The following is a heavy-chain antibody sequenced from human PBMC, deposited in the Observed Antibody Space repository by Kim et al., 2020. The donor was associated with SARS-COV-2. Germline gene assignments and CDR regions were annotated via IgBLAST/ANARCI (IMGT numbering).Heavy chain of an antibody. D-gene: IGHD3-10*01. CDR1: GFTFSSYS. Sequence: GGSLRLSCAASGFTFSSYSMNWVRQAPGKGLEWVSSISSSSSYIYYADSVKGRFTISRDNAKNSLYLQMNSLRAEDTAVYYCARDRRGDYYYYYGMDVWGQGTTVTVSS. CDR3: ARDRRGDYYYYYGMDV. V-gene: IGHV3-21*01. CDR2: ISSSSSYI. J-gene: IGHJ6*02.